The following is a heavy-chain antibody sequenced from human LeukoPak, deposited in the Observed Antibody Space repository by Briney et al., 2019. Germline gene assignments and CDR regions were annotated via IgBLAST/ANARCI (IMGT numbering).Heavy chain of an antibody. V-gene: IGHV3-21*01. D-gene: IGHD3-22*01. J-gene: IGHJ6*03. Sequence: KAGGSLRLSCAASGFTFSSYSMNWVRQAPGKGLEWVSSISSSSSYIYYADSVKGRFTISRDNAKNSLYLQMNSLRAEDTAVYYCARDNRVVVHEYYYYMDVWGKGTTVTVSS. CDR3: ARDNRVVVHEYYYYMDV. CDR1: GFTFSSYS. CDR2: ISSSSSYI.